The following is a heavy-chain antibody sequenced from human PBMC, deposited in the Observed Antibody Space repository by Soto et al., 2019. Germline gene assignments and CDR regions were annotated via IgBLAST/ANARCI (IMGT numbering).Heavy chain of an antibody. CDR2: IRSKAYGGTT. V-gene: IGHV3-49*04. D-gene: IGHD3-22*01. Sequence: GESLKISCTASGFTFGDYAMSWVRQAPGKGLEWVGFIRSKAYGGTTEYAASVKGRFTISRDDSKSIAYLQMNSLKTEDTAVYYCTRDGYYDSSGYHDAFDIWGQGTMVTVSS. CDR1: GFTFGDYA. J-gene: IGHJ3*02. CDR3: TRDGYYDSSGYHDAFDI.